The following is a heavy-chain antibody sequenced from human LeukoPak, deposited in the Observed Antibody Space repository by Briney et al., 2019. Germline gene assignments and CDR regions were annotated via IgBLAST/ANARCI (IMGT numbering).Heavy chain of an antibody. D-gene: IGHD2-2*01. CDR3: AKGPWDIVVVPAAIYYYYGMDV. J-gene: IGHJ6*02. V-gene: IGHV3-23*01. CDR1: GFTFSIYA. CDR2: ISGRGGHT. Sequence: HSGGSLRLFCAPSGFTFSIYAVRWVRQAPGKGLECVSSISGRGGHTYYADSVKGRRTISRDNSKNTLYLQMNSLRAEDTAVYYCAKGPWDIVVVPAAIYYYYGMDVWGQGTTVTVSS.